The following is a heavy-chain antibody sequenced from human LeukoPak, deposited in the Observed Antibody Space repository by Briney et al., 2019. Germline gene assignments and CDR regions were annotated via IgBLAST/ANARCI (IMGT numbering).Heavy chain of an antibody. V-gene: IGHV1-2*06. CDR3: ARGGGIQSCGGKTCFRGFVY. Sequence: ASVKVSCKASGYTFTGYYMHWVRQAPGQGLEYMGRINPNSGDNSCAQKFQGRVSMTRDTSITTLYMELTSLRSDDTAVYFCARGGGIQSCGGKTCFRGFVYWGQGTLVTVSS. J-gene: IGHJ4*02. D-gene: IGHD2-21*01. CDR1: GYTFTGYY. CDR2: INPNSGDN.